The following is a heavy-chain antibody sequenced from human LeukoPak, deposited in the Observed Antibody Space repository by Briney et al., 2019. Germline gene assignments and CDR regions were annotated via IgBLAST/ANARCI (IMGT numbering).Heavy chain of an antibody. J-gene: IGHJ5*02. Sequence: ASVKVSCKASGGTFSSYAISWVRQAPGQGLEWMGGIVPIFGTANYAQKFQGRVTITADESTSTAYMELSSLRSEDTAVYYCARASIWFGELVPYYNWFDPWGQGTLVTVSS. CDR3: ARASIWFGELVPYYNWFDP. D-gene: IGHD3-10*01. V-gene: IGHV1-69*13. CDR1: GGTFSSYA. CDR2: IVPIFGTA.